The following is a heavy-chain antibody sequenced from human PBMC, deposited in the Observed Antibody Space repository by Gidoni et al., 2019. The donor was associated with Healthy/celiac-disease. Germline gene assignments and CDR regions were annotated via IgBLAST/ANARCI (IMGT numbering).Heavy chain of an antibody. D-gene: IGHD4-4*01. CDR3: ARGSTDGLDV. V-gene: IGHV3-33*01. CDR2: IWYDGSNK. CDR1: GFTFSSYG. J-gene: IGHJ6*04. Sequence: QVQLVESGGGVVQPGRCRRLSWAASGFTFSSYGMHWVRQAPGKGLEGVAVIWYDGSNKYYADSVKGRFTISRDNSKNTLYLQMNSLRAEDTAVYYCARGSTDGLDVWGKGTTVTVSS.